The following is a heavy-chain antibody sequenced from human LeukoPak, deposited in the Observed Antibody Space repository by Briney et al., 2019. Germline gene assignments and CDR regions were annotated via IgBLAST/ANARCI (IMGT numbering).Heavy chain of an antibody. J-gene: IGHJ5*02. CDR2: IIPIFGTA. CDR1: GYTSTTYA. D-gene: IGHD2-15*01. Sequence: SVKVSCKTSGYTSTTYAISWVRQAPGQGLEWMGGIIPIFGTANYAQKFQGRVTITADESTSTAYMELSSLRSEDTAVYYCARGLAYSHKENWFDPWGQGTLVTVSS. V-gene: IGHV1-69*13. CDR3: ARGLAYSHKENWFDP.